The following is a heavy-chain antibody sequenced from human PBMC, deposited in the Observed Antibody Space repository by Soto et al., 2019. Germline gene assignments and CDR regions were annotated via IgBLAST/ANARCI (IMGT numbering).Heavy chain of an antibody. J-gene: IGHJ6*04. Sequence: QVQLVESGGGVVQPGRSLRLSCAASGFTFSSHAMHWVRQAPGKGLEWVGVISYDGSDKYYAVSVKGRFTISRDNSKNTLYLQINSQRVVDTAAYYCARPRNIVIWFGELPYVWGEGTTVIVSP. CDR3: ARPRNIVIWFGELPYV. CDR1: GFTFSSHA. D-gene: IGHD3-10*01. CDR2: ISYDGSDK. V-gene: IGHV3-30-3*01.